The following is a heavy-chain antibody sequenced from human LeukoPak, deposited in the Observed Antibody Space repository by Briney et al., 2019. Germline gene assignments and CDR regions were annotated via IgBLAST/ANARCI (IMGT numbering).Heavy chain of an antibody. Sequence: LRLSCAASGFTFSSYAMSWVRQPPGKGLEWIGEINHSGSTNYNPSLKSRVTISVDTSKNQFSLKLSSVTAADTAVYYCARLDSSGYYFGYYFDYWGQGTLVTVSS. CDR1: GFTFSSYA. CDR3: ARLDSSGYYFGYYFDY. D-gene: IGHD3-22*01. J-gene: IGHJ4*02. V-gene: IGHV4-34*01. CDR2: INHSGST.